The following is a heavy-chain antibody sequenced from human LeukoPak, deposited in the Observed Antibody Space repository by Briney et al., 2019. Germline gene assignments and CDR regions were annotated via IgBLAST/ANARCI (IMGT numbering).Heavy chain of an antibody. Sequence: SVKVSCKASGGTFSSYAISWVRQAPGQGLEWMGGIIPILGTANYEPKFQGRVKITPGESTNTAYMELSRQGSEDTAVYYCAADTGMVIGFDYCSGHTNYYYYYMDVWGKGTTVTVSS. V-gene: IGHV1-69*01. CDR2: IIPILGTA. CDR1: GGTFSSYA. D-gene: IGHD5-18*01. J-gene: IGHJ6*03. CDR3: AADTGMVIGFDYCSGHTNYYYYYMDV.